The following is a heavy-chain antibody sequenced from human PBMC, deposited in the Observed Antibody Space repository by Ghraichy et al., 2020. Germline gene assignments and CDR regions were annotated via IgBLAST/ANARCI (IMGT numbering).Heavy chain of an antibody. J-gene: IGHJ4*02. CDR3: ARNLGRGDY. V-gene: IGHV3-72*01. Sequence: GGSLRLSCAASGFTFSDHYMDWVRQAPGKGLEWVGRSRNKANSYTTQYAASVKGRFTISRDDSKNSLYLQMNSLKTEDTAMYYCARNLGRGDYWGQGTLVTVSS. CDR1: GFTFSDHY. CDR2: SRNKANSYTT. D-gene: IGHD1-26*01.